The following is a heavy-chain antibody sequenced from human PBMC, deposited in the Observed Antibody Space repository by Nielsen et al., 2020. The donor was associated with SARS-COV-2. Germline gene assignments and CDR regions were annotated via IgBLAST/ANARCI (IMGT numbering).Heavy chain of an antibody. CDR2: INPNSGGT. CDR3: AKEAGYYYDSSGYSHYGMDV. V-gene: IGHV1-2*06. CDR1: GYTFTGYY. J-gene: IGHJ6*02. D-gene: IGHD3-22*01. Sequence: ASVKVSCKASGYTFTGYYMHWVRQAPGQGLEWMGRINPNSGGTNYAQKFQGRVTMTRDTSISTAYMELSRLRSDDTAVYYCAKEAGYYYDSSGYSHYGMDVWGQGTTVTVSS.